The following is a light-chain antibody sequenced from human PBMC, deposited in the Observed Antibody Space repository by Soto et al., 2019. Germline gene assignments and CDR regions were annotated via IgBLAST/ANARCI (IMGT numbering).Light chain of an antibody. V-gene: IGKV4-1*01. CDR1: QSVLSSVTNKNY. J-gene: IGKJ2*01. CDR3: QQYLSSLPT. CDR2: WAS. Sequence: DFVMTQFPDSLAVSLGERATIKCKSSQSVLSSVTNKNYLAWYQQRPGQPPKLLASWASARESGIPDRFSGSGSGTDFTLIIDDLQAEDVAVYYCQQYLSSLPTVGQGTKLEIK.